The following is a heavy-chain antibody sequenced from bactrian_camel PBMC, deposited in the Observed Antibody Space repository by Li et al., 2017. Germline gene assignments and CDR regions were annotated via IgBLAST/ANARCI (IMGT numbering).Heavy chain of an antibody. CDR2: MDTDGMTS. D-gene: IGHD3*01. Sequence: QVQLVESGGNLVQPGGSLRLSCAASGFTFSTYYMSWVRQAPGKELEWVSGMDTDGMTSYYQDSVKGRFTISRDNAKNTLYLQLTSLKTEDTAMYYCVPGGGYYFMNVWGQGTQVTVS. V-gene: IGHV3-2*01. CDR3: VPGGGYYFMNV. J-gene: IGHJ4*01. CDR1: GFTFSTYY.